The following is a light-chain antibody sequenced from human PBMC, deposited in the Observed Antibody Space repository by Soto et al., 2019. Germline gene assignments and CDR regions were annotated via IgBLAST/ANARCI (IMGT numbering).Light chain of an antibody. V-gene: IGKV3D-20*02. CDR2: AAS. CDR1: QSISSSY. J-gene: IGKJ4*01. CDR3: QQLNTYPLT. Sequence: EIVLTQSPGTLSLSPGERATLSCRASQSISSSYLAWYQQKPGQAPRLLIYAASSRATGIPDRFSGSGSGTDFTLTISRLEPEDFATYYCQQLNTYPLTFGGGTKVEIK.